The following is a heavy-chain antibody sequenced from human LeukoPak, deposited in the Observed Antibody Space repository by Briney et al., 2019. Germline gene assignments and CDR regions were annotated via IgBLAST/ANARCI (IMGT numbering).Heavy chain of an antibody. Sequence: PGGSLRLSCAASGFTFSSYAMHWVRQAPGKGLEWVAVISYDGSNKYYADSAKGRFTISRDNSKNTLYLQMNSLRAEDTAVYYCASPPTGVAAVDYWGQGTLVTVSS. CDR1: GFTFSSYA. J-gene: IGHJ4*02. CDR2: ISYDGSNK. V-gene: IGHV3-30-3*01. CDR3: ASPPTGVAAVDY. D-gene: IGHD6-13*01.